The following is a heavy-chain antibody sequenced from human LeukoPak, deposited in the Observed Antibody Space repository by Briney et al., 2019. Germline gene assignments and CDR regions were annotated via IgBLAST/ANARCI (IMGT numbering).Heavy chain of an antibody. D-gene: IGHD1-1*01. CDR1: GYTFTSYG. J-gene: IGHJ3*02. Sequence: ASVKVSCKASGYTFTSYGISWVRQAPGQGLEWMGWISAYNGNTNYAQKFQGRVTITRNTSISTAYMELSSLRSEDTAVYYCARGQLISRKQYGPDAFDIWGQGTMVTVSS. CDR3: ARGQLISRKQYGPDAFDI. CDR2: ISAYNGNT. V-gene: IGHV1-18*01.